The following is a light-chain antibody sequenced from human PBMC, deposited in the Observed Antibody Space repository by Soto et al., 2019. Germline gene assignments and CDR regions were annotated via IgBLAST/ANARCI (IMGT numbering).Light chain of an antibody. CDR2: DVS. J-gene: IGLJ1*01. CDR3: SSYTSSRTLV. Sequence: QSVRTQPASVSGSPGQSITISCTGTSSDVGAYNSVAWYQHNPGKAPKLMIYDVSNRPSGVSSRFSGSKSANTASLSISGLQADDEADYYCSSYTSSRTLVFGTGTKLTVL. CDR1: SSDVGAYNS. V-gene: IGLV2-14*01.